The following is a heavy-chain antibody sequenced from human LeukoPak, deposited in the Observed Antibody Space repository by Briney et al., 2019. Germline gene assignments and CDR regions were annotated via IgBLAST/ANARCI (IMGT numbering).Heavy chain of an antibody. V-gene: IGHV3-48*03. J-gene: IGHJ2*01. CDR1: GFTFSSYE. CDR3: ARTRGYYGDSYWYFDL. D-gene: IGHD4-17*01. CDR2: ISSSGSTI. Sequence: GGSLRLSCAASGFTFSSYEMNWVRQAPGKGLEWVSYISSSGSTIYYADSVKSRFISSRDNTKNSLYLQMNSLRAEDTAVYYCARTRGYYGDSYWYFDLWGRGTLVTVSS.